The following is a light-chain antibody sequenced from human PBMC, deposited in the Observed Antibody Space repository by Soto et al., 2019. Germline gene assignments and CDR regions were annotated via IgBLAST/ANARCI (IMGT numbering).Light chain of an antibody. Sequence: QSALTQPASVSGSPGQSITISCTGTTSDVGGYKYVSWYQQHPGRAPKLMIYEVSNRPSGVSNRFSASKSGNTASLPISGLKAEDEADYYCSSFTRSSTVVFGGGTKLTVL. J-gene: IGLJ2*01. CDR2: EVS. CDR1: TSDVGGYKY. V-gene: IGLV2-14*01. CDR3: SSFTRSSTVV.